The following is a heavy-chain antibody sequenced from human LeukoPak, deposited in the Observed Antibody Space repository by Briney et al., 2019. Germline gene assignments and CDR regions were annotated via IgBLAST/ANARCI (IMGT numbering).Heavy chain of an antibody. D-gene: IGHD6-19*01. CDR3: ARGASLYSSGWYYAY. Sequence: GGSLRLSCAASGFTFSSYAMSWVRQAPGKGLEWVSVIYSGGSTYYAGSVKGRFTISRDNSKNALYLQMNSLKAEDTAVYYCARGASLYSSGWYYAYWGQGTLVTVSS. V-gene: IGHV3-66*02. J-gene: IGHJ4*02. CDR2: IYSGGST. CDR1: GFTFSSYA.